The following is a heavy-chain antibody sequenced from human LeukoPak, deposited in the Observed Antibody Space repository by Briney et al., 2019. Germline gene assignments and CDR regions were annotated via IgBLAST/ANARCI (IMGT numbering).Heavy chain of an antibody. J-gene: IGHJ5*02. CDR3: ARTPTYCGGDCYYFDP. D-gene: IGHD2-21*02. V-gene: IGHV4-30-2*01. Sequence: SQTLSLTCAVSGGSISSSGYSWSWIRQPPGKGLEWIGYIHHTGSTYYNPSLKSRVTISVDRSKNQFSLKLSSVTAADTAMYFCARTPTYCGGDCYYFDPWGQEPWSPSPQ. CDR2: IHHTGST. CDR1: GGSISSSGYS.